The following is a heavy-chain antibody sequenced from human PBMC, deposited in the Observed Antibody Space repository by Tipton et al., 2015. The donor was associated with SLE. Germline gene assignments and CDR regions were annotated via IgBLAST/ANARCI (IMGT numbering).Heavy chain of an antibody. CDR1: GGYISSSNHF. D-gene: IGHD2-15*01. CDR3: ARQGLRSPYDAFDI. Sequence: TLSLTCTVSGGYISSSNHFFGWIRQPPGKGLEWIGTIYYYGSNLYNLSLRSRVTISVDTSKNQFSLKLSSLTAADTAVYYCARQGLRSPYDAFDIWCQGTMVTVSS. J-gene: IGHJ3*02. CDR2: IYYYGSN. V-gene: IGHV4-39*01.